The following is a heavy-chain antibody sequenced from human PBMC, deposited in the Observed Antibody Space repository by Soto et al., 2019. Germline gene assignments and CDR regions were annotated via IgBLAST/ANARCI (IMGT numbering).Heavy chain of an antibody. Sequence: SVKVSCKASGGTFSSYAISWVRQAPGQGLEWMGGIIPIFGTANYAQKFQGRVTITADESTSTAYMELSSLRSEDTAVYYCAGPRVHNHSKNVPSMDVWGQGTTVTVSS. D-gene: IGHD1-20*01. CDR2: IIPIFGTA. CDR3: AGPRVHNHSKNVPSMDV. CDR1: GGTFSSYA. J-gene: IGHJ6*02. V-gene: IGHV1-69*13.